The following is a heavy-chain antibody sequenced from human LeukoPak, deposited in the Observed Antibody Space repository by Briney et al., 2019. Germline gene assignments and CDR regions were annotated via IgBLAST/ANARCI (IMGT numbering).Heavy chain of an antibody. Sequence: ASVKVSCKASGYTFTGYYIHWVRQAPGQGLEWMGWINPDNGVTNYAQKFQGRVTITRDTSISTAYMELSRLRSDDTAVYHCARDDYLAKNTMIQGYWGQGTLVTVSS. CDR3: ARDDYLAKNTMIQGY. V-gene: IGHV1-2*02. CDR2: INPDNGVT. D-gene: IGHD3-22*01. J-gene: IGHJ4*02. CDR1: GYTFTGYY.